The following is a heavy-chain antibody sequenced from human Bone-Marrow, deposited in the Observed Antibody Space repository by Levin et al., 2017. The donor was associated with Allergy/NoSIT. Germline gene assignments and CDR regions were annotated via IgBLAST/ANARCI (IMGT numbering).Heavy chain of an antibody. Sequence: SVKVSCRASGGTFSTSSINWVRQAPGQGLEWMGGIIPLFGTARNAQKFQDRVTITADRSTSTAYMAPSSLISEEAAVYYCAAEGGAATVAGIFHHWGQGTLVTVSS. CDR1: GGTFSTSS. J-gene: IGHJ1*01. V-gene: IGHV1-69*06. CDR2: IIPLFGTA. CDR3: AAEGGAATVAGIFHH. D-gene: IGHD6-19*01.